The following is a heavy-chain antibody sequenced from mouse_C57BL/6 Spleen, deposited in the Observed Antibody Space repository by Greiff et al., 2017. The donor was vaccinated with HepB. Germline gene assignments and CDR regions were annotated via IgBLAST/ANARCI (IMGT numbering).Heavy chain of an antibody. J-gene: IGHJ3*01. V-gene: IGHV5-4*01. D-gene: IGHD1-1*01. Sequence: EVQRVESGGGLVKPGGSLKLSCAASGFTFSSYAMSWVRQTPEKRLEWVATISDGGSYTYYPDNVKGRFTISRDNAKNNLYLQMSHLKSEDTAMYYCAREGHYGSPFAYWGQGTLVTVSA. CDR2: ISDGGSYT. CDR3: AREGHYGSPFAY. CDR1: GFTFSSYA.